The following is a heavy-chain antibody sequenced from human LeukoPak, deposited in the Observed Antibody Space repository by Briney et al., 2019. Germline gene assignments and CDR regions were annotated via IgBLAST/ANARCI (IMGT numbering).Heavy chain of an antibody. CDR3: AKWDFFGDYFTFDP. CDR1: GYTFGRDW. V-gene: IGHV3-7*01. J-gene: IGHJ5*02. D-gene: IGHD2/OR15-2a*01. Sequence: GGSLRLSCEASGYTFGRDWMSWVRQAPGKGLEWVATIKFDESETYYVDSERGRFAVSRDNGQNSLFLQMSSLRVEDTGLYFCAKWDFFGDYFTFDPRGQGVLVIVSS. CDR2: IKFDESET.